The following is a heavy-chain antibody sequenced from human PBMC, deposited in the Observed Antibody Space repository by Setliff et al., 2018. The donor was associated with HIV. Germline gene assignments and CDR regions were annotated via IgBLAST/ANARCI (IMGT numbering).Heavy chain of an antibody. J-gene: IGHJ6*03. CDR1: GGSISSHY. CDR2: IYYSGST. D-gene: IGHD3-3*01. Sequence: PSETLSLTCTVSGGSISSHYWSWIRQPPGKGLEWIGYIYYSGSTNYNPSLKSQVTISVDTSKNQFSLKLSSVTAADTAVYYCARGLSSYYNFWSGYYNNYYYYYMDVWGKGTTVTVSS. V-gene: IGHV4-59*11. CDR3: ARGLSSYYNFWSGYYNNYYYYYMDV.